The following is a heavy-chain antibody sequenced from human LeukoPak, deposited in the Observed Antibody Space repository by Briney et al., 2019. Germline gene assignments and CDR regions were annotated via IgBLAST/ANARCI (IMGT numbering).Heavy chain of an antibody. CDR2: IYPGDSGT. V-gene: IGHV5-51*01. D-gene: IGHD5-24*01. J-gene: IGHJ4*02. CDR1: GYTFTSYW. CDR3: ARCGKWLQFYEAYDY. Sequence: GESPKISCKASGYTFTSYWIGWVRQMHGKGLEWVAIIYPGDSGTRYSPSFQGQVTISADKSINTAYLQWSSLKASDTAMYYCARCGKWLQFYEAYDYWGQGALVTVSS.